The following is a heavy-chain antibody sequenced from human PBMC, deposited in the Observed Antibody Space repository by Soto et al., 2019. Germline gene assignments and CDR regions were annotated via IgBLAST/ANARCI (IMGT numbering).Heavy chain of an antibody. CDR1: GFTFSSYD. D-gene: IGHD3-10*01. CDR2: IGTAGDT. J-gene: IGHJ4*02. V-gene: IGHV3-13*01. CDR3: ARDSRSGPGAY. Sequence: EVQLVESGGGLVQPGGSLRLSCAASGFTFSSYDMHWVRQATGKGLEWVSAIGTAGDTYYPGSVKGRFTISRENAKNSLYLQMNSLRAEDTAVYYCARDSRSGPGAYWGQGTLVTVSS.